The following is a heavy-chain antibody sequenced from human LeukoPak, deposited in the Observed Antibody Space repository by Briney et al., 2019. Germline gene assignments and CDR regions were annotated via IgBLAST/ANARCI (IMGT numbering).Heavy chain of an antibody. CDR1: GYTFTTYA. CDR2: MNPNSGNT. D-gene: IGHD3-16*01. V-gene: IGHV1-8*02. CDR3: ARSRRALGY. Sequence: GASVKVSCKASGYTFTTYAISWVRQATGQGLEWMGWMNPNSGNTGYAQKFRGRVTMTRNTSISTAYMELSSLRSEDTAVYYCARSRRALGYWGQGTLVTVSS. J-gene: IGHJ4*02.